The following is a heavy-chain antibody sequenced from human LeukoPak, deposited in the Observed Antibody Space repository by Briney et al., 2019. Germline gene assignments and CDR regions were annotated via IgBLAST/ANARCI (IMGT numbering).Heavy chain of an antibody. CDR1: GGSISSGDYY. Sequence: SETLSLTCTVSGGSISSGDYYFNWIRQPPGKGLEWIGYLYYSGSTHYNPSLKSRVTISEDTSKNQFSLKLSSVTAADTAVYFCARDQYDPGVDYWGQGILVTVSS. CDR2: LYYSGST. D-gene: IGHD2/OR15-2a*01. V-gene: IGHV4-30-4*01. J-gene: IGHJ4*02. CDR3: ARDQYDPGVDY.